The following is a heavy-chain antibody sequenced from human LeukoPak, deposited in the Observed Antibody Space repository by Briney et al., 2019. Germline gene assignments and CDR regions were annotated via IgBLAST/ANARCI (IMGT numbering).Heavy chain of an antibody. V-gene: IGHV3-11*01. CDR2: ISTSAGTI. Sequence: PGGSLRLSCAASGFTFSDYYMTWIRQAPGKGVEWISYISTSAGTIYYADSVKGRFTISRDNAKNSLYLQMNSLRAEDTAVYYCARDAIDSSGFDFDYWGQGTLVTVSS. CDR3: ARDAIDSSGFDFDY. CDR1: GFTFSDYY. J-gene: IGHJ4*02. D-gene: IGHD3-22*01.